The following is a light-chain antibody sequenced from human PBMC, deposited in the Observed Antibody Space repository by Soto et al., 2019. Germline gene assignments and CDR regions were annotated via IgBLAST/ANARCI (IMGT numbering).Light chain of an antibody. V-gene: IGKV1-39*01. CDR2: SAS. J-gene: IGKJ3*01. CDR3: QQSYSTAPFT. Sequence: DIQLTQSPSALSASVGDRVTITCRASQSISNYLNWYQQNPGKAPKLLIYSASSLHSGVPSRFSGSGAGTDFSLTISSLQPEDYATYYCQQSYSTAPFTFGPGTKVEIK. CDR1: QSISNY.